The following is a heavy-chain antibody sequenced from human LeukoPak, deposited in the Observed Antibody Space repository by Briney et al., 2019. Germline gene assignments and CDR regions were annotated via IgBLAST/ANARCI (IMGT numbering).Heavy chain of an antibody. V-gene: IGHV3-33*01. CDR3: ATPLWFGELWGAFDY. CDR1: GFTFSSHG. CDR2: IWYDGSNK. J-gene: IGHJ4*02. D-gene: IGHD3-10*01. Sequence: GTSLRLSCAASGFTFSSHGMHWVRQAPGKGLEWVAVIWYDGSNKYYADSVKGRFTISRDNSKNTLYLQMNSLRAEDTAVYYCATPLWFGELWGAFDYWGQGTLVTVSS.